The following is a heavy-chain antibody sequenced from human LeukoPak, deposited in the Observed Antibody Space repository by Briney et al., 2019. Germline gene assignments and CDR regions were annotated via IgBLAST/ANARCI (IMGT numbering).Heavy chain of an antibody. CDR3: ARKFTIFGVVIGY. V-gene: IGHV1-46*01. J-gene: IGHJ4*02. CDR1: GYTFTSYY. Sequence: ASVKVSCKASGYTFTSYYMHWVRQAPGQGLEWMGIINPSGGNTGYAQKFQGRVTMTRNTSISTAYMELSSLRSEDTAVYYCARKFTIFGVVIGYWGQGTLVTVSS. CDR2: INPSGGNT. D-gene: IGHD3-3*01.